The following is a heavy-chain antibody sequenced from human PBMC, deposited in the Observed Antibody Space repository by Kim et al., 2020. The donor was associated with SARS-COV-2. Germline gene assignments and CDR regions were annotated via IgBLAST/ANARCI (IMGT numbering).Heavy chain of an antibody. CDR3: ARGYGSGSPYGMDV. J-gene: IGHJ6*02. D-gene: IGHD3-10*01. CDR2: IYYSGNT. V-gene: IGHV4-30-2*01. Sequence: TLYLTCAVSGGSISSGGYSWSWIRQPPGKGLEWIGYIYYSGNTYYNPSLKSRVTISVDRSKNQFSLKLSSVTAADTAVYYCARGYGSGSPYGMDVWGQGTTVTVSS. CDR1: GGSISSGGYS.